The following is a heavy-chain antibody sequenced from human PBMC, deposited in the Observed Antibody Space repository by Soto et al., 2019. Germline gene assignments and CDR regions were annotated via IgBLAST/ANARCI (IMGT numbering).Heavy chain of an antibody. CDR2: ISYEGSHK. Sequence: QVQLVESGGGVVQSGGSLRLSCLASGFDFSSHGMYWVRQAPGRGLEWVALISYEGSHKFYVDALKGRFTISRDNSKHTLYLHMSSLRPEDTALYYCSKDFELPDVDYYHYGMDVWCQGTTV. CDR3: SKDFELPDVDYYHYGMDV. J-gene: IGHJ6*02. V-gene: IGHV3-30*18. D-gene: IGHD1-7*01. CDR1: GFDFSSHG.